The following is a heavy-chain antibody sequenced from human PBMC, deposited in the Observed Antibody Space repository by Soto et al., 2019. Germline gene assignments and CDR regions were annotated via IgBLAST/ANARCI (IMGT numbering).Heavy chain of an antibody. V-gene: IGHV1-69*06. J-gene: IGHJ4*02. Sequence: QVQLMQSGAEVKKPGSSVKVSCKASGGTISTNVISWVRQAPGQGLEWMGDIMPIFAAPNNAQKFQGRLTIPADTSTTTVYMELSSLTSEDTAVYFCATGARYCSGGSCYPDDWGQGTLVSVSS. CDR3: ATGARYCSGGSCYPDD. CDR2: IMPIFAAP. D-gene: IGHD2-15*01. CDR1: GGTISTNV.